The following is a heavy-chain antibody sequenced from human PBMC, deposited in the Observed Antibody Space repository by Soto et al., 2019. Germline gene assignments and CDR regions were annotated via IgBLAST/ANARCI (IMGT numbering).Heavy chain of an antibody. Sequence: QVQLVQSGAEVKKPGASVKVSCKASGYTFTSYGISWVRQAPGQGLEWMGWISAYNGNTNYAQKLQGRVTMTTDTSTSTAYRELRSLRSDDTAVYYCARYYRIIAVAGQGGCYWGQGTLVTVSS. D-gene: IGHD6-19*01. CDR3: ARYYRIIAVAGQGGCY. J-gene: IGHJ4*02. V-gene: IGHV1-18*01. CDR2: ISAYNGNT. CDR1: GYTFTSYG.